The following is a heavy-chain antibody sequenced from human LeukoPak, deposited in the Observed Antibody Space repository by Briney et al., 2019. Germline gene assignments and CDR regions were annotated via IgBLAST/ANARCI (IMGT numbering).Heavy chain of an antibody. J-gene: IGHJ6*03. CDR2: INPNSGVR. CDR3: ARTSRPPRPPGYDFWSGYLAGYYMDV. Sequence: GASVKVSCKASGYTFSGYYMHWVRQAPGQGLEWMGWINPNSGVRNYAQKLQGRVTMTRDTSISTAYMELSRLRSDDTAVYYCARTSRPPRPPGYDFWSGYLAGYYMDVWGKGTTVTVSS. V-gene: IGHV1-2*02. CDR1: GYTFSGYY. D-gene: IGHD3-3*01.